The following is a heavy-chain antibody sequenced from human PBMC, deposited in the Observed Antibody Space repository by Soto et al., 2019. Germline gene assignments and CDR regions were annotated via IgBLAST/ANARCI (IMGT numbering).Heavy chain of an antibody. CDR2: IIPIFGTA. CDR3: ASGYCSGGSCYWTYGMDV. D-gene: IGHD2-15*01. Sequence: QVQLVQSGAEVKKPGSSVKVSCKASGGTFSSYAISWVRQAPGQGLEWMGGIIPIFGTANYAQKFQGRVTITADESPSTAYMELSSLRSEDTAVYYCASGYCSGGSCYWTYGMDVWGQGTTVTVSS. CDR1: GGTFSSYA. V-gene: IGHV1-69*12. J-gene: IGHJ6*02.